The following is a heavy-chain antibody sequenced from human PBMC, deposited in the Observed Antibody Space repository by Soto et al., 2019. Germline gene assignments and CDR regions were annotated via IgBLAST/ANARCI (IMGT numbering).Heavy chain of an antibody. CDR3: AKDRSSSWYRGYWFDP. CDR1: GFTFSSYA. J-gene: IGHJ5*02. Sequence: PGGSLRLSCAASGFTFSSYAMSWVRQAPGKGLEWVSAISGSGGSTYYADSVKGRFTISRDNSKNTLYLQMNSLRAEDTAVYYCAKDRSSSWYRGYWFDPWGQGTLVTVSS. CDR2: ISGSGGST. V-gene: IGHV3-23*01. D-gene: IGHD6-13*01.